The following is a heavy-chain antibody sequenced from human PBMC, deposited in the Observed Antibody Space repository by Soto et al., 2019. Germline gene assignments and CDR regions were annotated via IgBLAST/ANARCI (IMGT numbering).Heavy chain of an antibody. CDR2: ISYDGSNK. CDR3: AKDGSSGWFDP. V-gene: IGHV3-30*18. Sequence: SRRRAWAASRFTFSSYVMHWGRQAPGKGLEWVAVISYDGSNKYYADSVKGRFTISRDNSKNTLYLQMNSLRAEYTAVYYCAKDGSSGWFDPWGQGTLVTVSS. D-gene: IGHD3-10*01. J-gene: IGHJ5*02. CDR1: RFTFSSYV.